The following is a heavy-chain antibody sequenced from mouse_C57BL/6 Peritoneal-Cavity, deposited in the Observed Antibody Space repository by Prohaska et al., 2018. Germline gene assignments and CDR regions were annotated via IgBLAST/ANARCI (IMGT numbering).Heavy chain of an antibody. CDR3: ARDGATVVAKRDYAMDY. D-gene: IGHD1-1*01. CDR2: T. J-gene: IGHJ4*01. Sequence: TEYNEKFKGKATLISDTSSSTAYMQLSSLTSEDSAIYFCARDGATVVAKRDYAMDYWGQGTSVTVSS. V-gene: IGHV1-58*01.